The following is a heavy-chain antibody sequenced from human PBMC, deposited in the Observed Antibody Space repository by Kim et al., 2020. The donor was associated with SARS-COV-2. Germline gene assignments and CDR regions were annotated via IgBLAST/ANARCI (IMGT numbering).Heavy chain of an antibody. V-gene: IGHV4-4*02. CDR1: GGSISSSNW. D-gene: IGHD2-15*01. CDR3: ASWRPVARYYFDY. J-gene: IGHJ4*02. Sequence: SETLSLTCAVSGGSISSSNWWSWVRQPPGKGLEWIGEIYHSGSTNYNPSLKSRVTISVDKSKNQFSLKLSSVTAADTAVYYCASWRPVARYYFDYCGQGTRVTVSS. CDR2: IYHSGST.